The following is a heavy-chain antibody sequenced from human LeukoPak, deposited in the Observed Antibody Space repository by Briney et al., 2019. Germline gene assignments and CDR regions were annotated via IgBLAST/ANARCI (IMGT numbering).Heavy chain of an antibody. Sequence: SETLSLTCTVSGGSISSYYWSWIRQPAGKGLEWIGRIYTSGSTNYNPSLKSRVTMSVDTSKNQFSLKLSSVTAADTAVYYCARSICSGGSCYGWFDPWGQGILVTVSS. CDR3: ARSICSGGSCYGWFDP. V-gene: IGHV4-4*07. D-gene: IGHD2-15*01. CDR2: IYTSGST. CDR1: GGSISSYY. J-gene: IGHJ5*02.